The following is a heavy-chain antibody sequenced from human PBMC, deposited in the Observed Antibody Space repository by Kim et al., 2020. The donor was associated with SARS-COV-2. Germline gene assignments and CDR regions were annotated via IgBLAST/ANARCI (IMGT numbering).Heavy chain of an antibody. V-gene: IGHV3-33*01. CDR2: IWYDGSNK. CDR3: AREGFVVVPAAIGRFDY. J-gene: IGHJ4*02. D-gene: IGHD2-2*02. CDR1: GFTFSSYG. Sequence: GGSLRLSCAASGFTFSSYGMHWVRQAPGKGLEWVADIWYDGSNKYYADSVKGRFTISRDNSKNTLYLQMNSLRAEDTAVYYCAREGFVVVPAAIGRFDYWGQGTLVTVSS.